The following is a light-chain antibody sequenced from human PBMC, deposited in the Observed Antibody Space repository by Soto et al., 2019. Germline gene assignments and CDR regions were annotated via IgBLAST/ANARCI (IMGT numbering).Light chain of an antibody. CDR1: QSVLYSSNNKNY. J-gene: IGKJ1*01. Sequence: DIVMTQSPDSLAVSLGERATINCKSSQSVLYSSNNKNYLAWYQQKPGQPPKLLLYWGSTRESGVPDRFSGSGSGKDFTLTISSLQAEDVAVYYCQQYYSTPRTFGQGTKVEIK. CDR2: WGS. CDR3: QQYYSTPRT. V-gene: IGKV4-1*01.